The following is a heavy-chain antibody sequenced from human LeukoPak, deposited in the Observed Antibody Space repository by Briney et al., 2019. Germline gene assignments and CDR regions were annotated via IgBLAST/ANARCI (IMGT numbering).Heavy chain of an antibody. CDR1: GYTFTSYD. J-gene: IGHJ4*02. CDR2: MNPNSGNT. Sequence: ASVKVSCKASGYTFTSYDINWVRQATGQGLEWMGWMNPNSGNTGYAQKFQGRVTMTRNTSISTAYMELSRLRSEDTAVYYCARGTRPMVRGVKKPYYFDYWGQGTLVTVSS. CDR3: ARGTRPMVRGVKKPYYFDY. V-gene: IGHV1-8*01. D-gene: IGHD3-10*01.